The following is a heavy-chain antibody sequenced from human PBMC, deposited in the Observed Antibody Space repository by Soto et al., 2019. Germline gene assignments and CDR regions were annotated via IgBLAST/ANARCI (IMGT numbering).Heavy chain of an antibody. V-gene: IGHV4-61*01. Sequence: PXXTLSLPCTVSGGSVSSDSYYWSCIRQPPGKGLEWIGYVYYSGSTNYNPSLKSRVTISVDTSKNQFSLKMSSVTAADTAVYYCARQYGWFDPWGQGTLVTVSS. J-gene: IGHJ5*02. CDR1: GGSVSSDSYY. CDR3: ARQYGWFDP. D-gene: IGHD4-17*01. CDR2: VYYSGST.